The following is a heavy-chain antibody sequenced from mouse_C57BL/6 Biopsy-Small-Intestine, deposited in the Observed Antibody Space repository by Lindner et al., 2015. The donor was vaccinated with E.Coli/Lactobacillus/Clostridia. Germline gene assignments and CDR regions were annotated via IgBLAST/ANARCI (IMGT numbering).Heavy chain of an antibody. Sequence: SVKVSCKASGGTFSSYAISWVRQAPGQGLEWMGGIIPIFGTANYAQKFQGRVTITADESTSTAYMELSSLRSEDTAVYYCARSPCGGDCYSVYWYFDLWGRGTLVTVSS. J-gene: IGHJ1*01. CDR3: ARSPCGGDCYSVYWYFDL. V-gene: IGHV1-81*01. CDR1: GGTFSSYA. D-gene: IGHD1-1*02. CDR2: IIPIFGTA.